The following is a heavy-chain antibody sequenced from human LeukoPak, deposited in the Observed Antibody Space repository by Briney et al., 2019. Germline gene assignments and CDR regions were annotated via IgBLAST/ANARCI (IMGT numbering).Heavy chain of an antibody. D-gene: IGHD2-8*02. CDR2: IYYSGST. V-gene: IGHV4-39*07. J-gene: IGHJ5*02. CDR3: AREVAYGDWFDP. Sequence: PSETLSLTCTVSGGSISSSSYYWGWIRQPPGKGLEWIGSIYYSGSTYYNPSLKSRVTISVDTSKNQFSLKLSSVTAADTAVYYCAREVAYGDWFDPWGQGTLVTVSS. CDR1: GGSISSSSYY.